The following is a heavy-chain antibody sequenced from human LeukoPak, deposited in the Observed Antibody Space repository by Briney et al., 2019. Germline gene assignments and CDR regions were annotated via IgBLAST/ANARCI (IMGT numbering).Heavy chain of an antibody. CDR3: AKLAKYFYGSETYYFFEH. V-gene: IGHV3-21*01. CDR2: ITSSGSYI. CDR1: AFSFSNYN. J-gene: IGHJ4*02. D-gene: IGHD3-10*01. Sequence: GGSLRLSCAASAFSFSNYNMNWVRQAPGKGLEWVSSITSSGSYIYYADSVKGRFTISRDNAKNSLYLQLNSLRVEDTAVYYCAKLAKYFYGSETYYFFEHWGQGTPVTASS.